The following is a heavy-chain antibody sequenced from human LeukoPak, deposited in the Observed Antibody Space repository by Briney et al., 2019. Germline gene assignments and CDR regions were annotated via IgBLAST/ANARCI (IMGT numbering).Heavy chain of an antibody. Sequence: PSGTLSLTCTVSGGSTSSYYWSWIRQPPGKGLEWIGYIYYSGSTNYNPSLKSRVTISVDTSKNQFSLKLSSVTAADTAVYYCARFSSDYGLFYFDYWGQGTLVTVSS. J-gene: IGHJ4*02. CDR1: GGSTSSYY. CDR2: IYYSGST. CDR3: ARFSSDYGLFYFDY. D-gene: IGHD4-17*01. V-gene: IGHV4-59*01.